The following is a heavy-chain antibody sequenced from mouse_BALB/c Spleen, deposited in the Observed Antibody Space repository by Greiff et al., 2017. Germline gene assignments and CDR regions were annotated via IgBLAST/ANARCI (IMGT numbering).Heavy chain of an antibody. Sequence: QVQLQQPGAELVKPGASVKLSCKASGYTFTSYWMHWVKQRPGQGLEWIGEINPSNGRTNYNEKFKSKATLTVDKSSSTAYMQLSSLTSEDSAVYYCARGVYGNYAWFAYWGQGTLVTVSA. CDR2: INPSNGRT. D-gene: IGHD2-10*02. CDR1: GYTFTSYW. CDR3: ARGVYGNYAWFAY. J-gene: IGHJ3*01. V-gene: IGHV1S81*02.